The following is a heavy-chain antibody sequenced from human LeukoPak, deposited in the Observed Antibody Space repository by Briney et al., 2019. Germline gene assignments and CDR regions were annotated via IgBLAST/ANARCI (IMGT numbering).Heavy chain of an antibody. V-gene: IGHV4-59*12. CDR2: INYSGST. Sequence: SETLSLTCTVSGGSINNYYWSWIRQPPGKGLEWIGYINYSGSTNYNPSLKSRVTISVDRSKNQFSLKLSSVTAADTAVYYCARDGKGDPLQWPFDYWGQGTLVTVSS. CDR1: GGSINNYY. D-gene: IGHD4-11*01. CDR3: ARDGKGDPLQWPFDY. J-gene: IGHJ4*02.